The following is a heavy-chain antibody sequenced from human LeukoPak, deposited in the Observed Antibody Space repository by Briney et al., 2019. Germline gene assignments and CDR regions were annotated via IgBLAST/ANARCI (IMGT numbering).Heavy chain of an antibody. Sequence: PEALSVTCTVSGGSITAGNHHWGWIRQPPGKGLEWIGSVYYSGSIFSDTSHKSRVTISGDTSKNQFSLSLSSVTAADTAVYYCARTNGLESYMYAFDIWGRGTMVTVSP. J-gene: IGHJ3*02. V-gene: IGHV4-39*01. D-gene: IGHD3-10*01. CDR2: VYYSGSI. CDR3: ARTNGLESYMYAFDI. CDR1: GGSITAGNHH.